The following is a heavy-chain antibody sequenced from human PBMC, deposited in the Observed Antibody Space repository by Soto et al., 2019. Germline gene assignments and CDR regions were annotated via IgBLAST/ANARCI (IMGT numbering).Heavy chain of an antibody. CDR3: ALDNAENDYKYYPMYV. CDR1: GFTFGSYD. V-gene: IGHV3-23*01. J-gene: IGHJ6*02. CDR2: ITDSGGRT. Sequence: EVQLLESGGGLVQPGGSLRLSCAASGFTFGSYDIMWVRQAPGKGLELVSGITDSGGRTYYADSVKGRFTISRDNSKNTVYLQMNSLRAEDTAVYYCALDNAENDYKYYPMYVWCQGTTVPVSS. D-gene: IGHD1-1*01.